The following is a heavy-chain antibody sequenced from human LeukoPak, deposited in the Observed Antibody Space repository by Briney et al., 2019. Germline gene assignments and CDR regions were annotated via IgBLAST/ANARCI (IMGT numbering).Heavy chain of an antibody. J-gene: IGHJ6*03. Sequence: PSETLSLTCTVSGYSISSGHYWGWIRQPPGKGLEWIGSMYHSGSTYYNPPLKSRVTISVDTSKNQFSLKLSSVTAADTAVYYCARVYYDFWSGYTTSYYYYYMDVWGKGTTVTVSS. CDR3: ARVYYDFWSGYTTSYYYYYMDV. V-gene: IGHV4-38-2*02. CDR2: MYHSGST. D-gene: IGHD3-3*01. CDR1: GYSISSGHY.